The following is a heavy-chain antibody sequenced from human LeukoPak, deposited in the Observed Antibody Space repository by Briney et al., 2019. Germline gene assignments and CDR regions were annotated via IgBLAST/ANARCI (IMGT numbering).Heavy chain of an antibody. V-gene: IGHV3-21*01. J-gene: IGHJ5*02. Sequence: GGSLRLSCAASGFTFSSYSMSWVRQAPGKGLEWVSSITSSSSYIYYADSVKGRFTISRDNSKNTLYLQMNSLRAEDTAVYYCAKDRLGFDPWGQRTLVTVSS. CDR1: GFTFSSYS. CDR2: ITSSSSYI. D-gene: IGHD6-19*01. CDR3: AKDRLGFDP.